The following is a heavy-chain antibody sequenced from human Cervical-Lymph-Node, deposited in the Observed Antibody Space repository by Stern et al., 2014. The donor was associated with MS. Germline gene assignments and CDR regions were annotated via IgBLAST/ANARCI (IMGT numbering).Heavy chain of an antibody. V-gene: IGHV4-59*01. D-gene: IGHD6-19*01. CDR2: IYYSGST. Sequence: QLQLQESGPGLVKPSETLSLTCTVSGGSISNYWSWIRQPPGKGLEWIGYIYYSGSTNYNPSLKSRVTISVDTSKNQFSLKLSSVTAADTAVYYCARVGGQWLSLIDPWGQGTLVTVSS. CDR3: ARVGGQWLSLIDP. J-gene: IGHJ5*02. CDR1: GGSISNY.